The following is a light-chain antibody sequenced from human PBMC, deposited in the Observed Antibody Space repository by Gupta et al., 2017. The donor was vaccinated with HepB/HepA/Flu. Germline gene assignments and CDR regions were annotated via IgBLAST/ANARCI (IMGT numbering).Light chain of an antibody. Sequence: EIVLTQSPGTLSLSPGERATLSCRASQSVSSSYLAWYQQKPGQSPSLLIYGASSRSTGIPDRFSCSGSVTDFTLTISRLEPEDFAVYYCQQYGSSPGTFGGGTKVEIK. CDR2: GAS. CDR1: QSVSSSY. J-gene: IGKJ4*01. V-gene: IGKV3-20*01. CDR3: QQYGSSPGT.